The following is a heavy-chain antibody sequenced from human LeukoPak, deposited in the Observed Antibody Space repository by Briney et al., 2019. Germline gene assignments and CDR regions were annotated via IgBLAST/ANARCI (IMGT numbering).Heavy chain of an antibody. Sequence: PSETLSLTCTVSGGSISSSSYYWGWIRQPPGKGLEWIGSIYYSGSTYYNPSLKSRVTISVDTSKNQFSLKLSSVTAADTAVYYCARHSPGSDLFWGQGTLITVSS. J-gene: IGHJ4*02. D-gene: IGHD3-10*01. V-gene: IGHV4-39*01. CDR2: IYYSGST. CDR3: ARHSPGSDLF. CDR1: GGSISSSSYY.